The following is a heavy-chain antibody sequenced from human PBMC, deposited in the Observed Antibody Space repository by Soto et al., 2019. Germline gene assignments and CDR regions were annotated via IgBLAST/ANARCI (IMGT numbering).Heavy chain of an antibody. Sequence: GGSLRLSCAASGFTFSSYSMNWFRQAPGKGVEWVSSMSSSSSYIYYADSVKGRFTISRDNAKNSLYLQMNSLRAEATAVYYCARDGWGFSYGSGSMDVWGQGTTVTVSS. D-gene: IGHD3-10*01. CDR2: MSSSSSYI. V-gene: IGHV3-21*01. CDR1: GFTFSSYS. CDR3: ARDGWGFSYGSGSMDV. J-gene: IGHJ6*02.